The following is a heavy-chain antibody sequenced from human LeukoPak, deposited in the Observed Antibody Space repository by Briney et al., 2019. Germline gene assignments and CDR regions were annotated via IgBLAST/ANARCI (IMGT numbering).Heavy chain of an antibody. D-gene: IGHD5-18*01. J-gene: IGHJ4*02. CDR1: GGTFSSYA. V-gene: IGHV1-69*13. CDR3: AVERGYSYGYSDY. Sequence: SVKVSCKASGGTFSSYAISWVRQAPGQGLEWMGGIIPIFGTANYAQKFQGRVTITADESTSTAYMELSSLRSEDTAVYYCAVERGYSYGYSDYWGQGTLVTVSS. CDR2: IIPIFGTA.